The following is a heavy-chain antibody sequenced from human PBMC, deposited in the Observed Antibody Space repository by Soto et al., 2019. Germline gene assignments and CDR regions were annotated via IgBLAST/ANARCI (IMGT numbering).Heavy chain of an antibody. CDR1: VGSISSYY. Sequence: ETLSLTCTVSVGSISSYYWNWIRQPPGKGLEWIGYIYYSGSTNYNPSLKSRVTISVDTSKNQFSLKLSSVTAADTAVYYCARVFWGYSGYIWFDPWGQGTLVTVSS. V-gene: IGHV4-59*01. D-gene: IGHD5-12*01. J-gene: IGHJ5*02. CDR3: ARVFWGYSGYIWFDP. CDR2: IYYSGST.